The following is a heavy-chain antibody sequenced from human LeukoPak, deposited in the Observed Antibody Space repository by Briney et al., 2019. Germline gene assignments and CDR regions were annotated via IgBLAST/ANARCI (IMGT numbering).Heavy chain of an antibody. Sequence: RASETLSLTCAVYGGSFSGYYWSWIRQPPGKGLEWIGEVNHSGSTNYNPSLKSRVTISVDTSKNQFSLKLSSVTAADTAVYYCARDSYSSSWYYFDYWGQGTLVTVSS. D-gene: IGHD6-13*01. V-gene: IGHV4-34*01. CDR1: GGSFSGYY. CDR3: ARDSYSSSWYYFDY. CDR2: VNHSGST. J-gene: IGHJ4*02.